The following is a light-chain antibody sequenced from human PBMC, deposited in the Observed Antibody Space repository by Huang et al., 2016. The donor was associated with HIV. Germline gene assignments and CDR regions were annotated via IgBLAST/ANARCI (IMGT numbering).Light chain of an antibody. Sequence: DIQMTQSPSSLSESVGDRVTITCRTSQSISNYLYWYQQRPGEAPNRLIDATSTLQSGVPSRFSGSGSGTEFTLTINRRQPGDFAVYYCQQSYTSSYNFGQGTKLEIK. CDR1: QSISNY. CDR2: ATS. V-gene: IGKV1-39*01. CDR3: QQSYTSSYN. J-gene: IGKJ2*01.